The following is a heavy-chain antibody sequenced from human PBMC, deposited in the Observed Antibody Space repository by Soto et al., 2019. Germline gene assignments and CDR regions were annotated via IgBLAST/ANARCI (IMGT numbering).Heavy chain of an antibody. V-gene: IGHV4-31*03. CDR2: IYNGGST. Sequence: QVQLQESGPGLVKPSQTLSLTCTVSGGSISSGGYYWSWIRQHPGKGLEWIGYIYNGGSTYYNPSLRRRVTISVDTSKNQFSLKVSSVTAADTAVYYCARDRDGTGWYYFHYWGQGTLVTVSS. CDR1: GGSISSGGYY. J-gene: IGHJ4*02. D-gene: IGHD6-19*01. CDR3: ARDRDGTGWYYFHY.